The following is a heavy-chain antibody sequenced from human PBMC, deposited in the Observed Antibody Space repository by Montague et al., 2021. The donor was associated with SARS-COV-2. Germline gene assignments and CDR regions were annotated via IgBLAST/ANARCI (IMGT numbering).Heavy chain of an antibody. CDR1: GGSISSDSYY. J-gene: IGHJ4*02. Sequence: TLSLTCTVSGGSISSDSYYWSWIRQPAGKGLEWIGRVYTTGSTNYXPPLKSRVTISGDTSRNQFSLRLTSVTAADTAMYYCARAVIYGGYAFAYFDFWGQGVLVTVSS. CDR2: VYTTGST. CDR3: ARAVIYGGYAFAYFDF. D-gene: IGHD5-12*01. V-gene: IGHV4-61*02.